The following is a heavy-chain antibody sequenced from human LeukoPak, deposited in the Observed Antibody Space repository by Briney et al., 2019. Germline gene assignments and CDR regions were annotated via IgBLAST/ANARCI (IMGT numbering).Heavy chain of an antibody. CDR1: GFTFSTYS. D-gene: IGHD2-15*01. Sequence: GGSLGLSCAASGFTFSTYSLNWVRQAPGKGLEWVSFISSSSSNIYYADSVKGRFTISRDNAKNSLYLQMNSLRAEDTAVYYCARDKGGVVEAFDIWGQGTMVTVSS. CDR2: ISSSSSNI. J-gene: IGHJ3*02. CDR3: ARDKGGVVEAFDI. V-gene: IGHV3-21*01.